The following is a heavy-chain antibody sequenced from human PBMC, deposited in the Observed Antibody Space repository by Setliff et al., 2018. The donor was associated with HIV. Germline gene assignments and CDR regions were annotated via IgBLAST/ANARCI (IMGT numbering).Heavy chain of an antibody. Sequence: GESLKISCAASGFTFSNAWMSWVHQAPGKGLEWVGRIKSKTDGGTTDYAAPVKGRFTISRDDSKNTLYLQMNSLKTEDTAVYYCTTLSVGSGNYWGQGTLVTVSS. CDR1: GFTFSNAW. CDR3: TTLSVGSGNY. J-gene: IGHJ4*02. D-gene: IGHD6-19*01. CDR2: IKSKTDGGTT. V-gene: IGHV3-15*01.